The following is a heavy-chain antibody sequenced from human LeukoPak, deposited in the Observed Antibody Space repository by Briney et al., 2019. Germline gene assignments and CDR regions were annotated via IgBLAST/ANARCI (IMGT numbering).Heavy chain of an antibody. CDR3: ARQRKTYYYGSGSYKSNWFDP. V-gene: IGHV5-51*01. CDR2: IYPGDSDT. Sequence: GESLKISCKGSGYSFTSYWIGWVRQMPGKGLEWMGIIYPGDSDTRYSLSFQGQVTISADKSISTAYLQWSSLKASDTAMYYCARQRKTYYYGSGSYKSNWFDPWGQGTLVTVSS. D-gene: IGHD3-10*01. CDR1: GYSFTSYW. J-gene: IGHJ5*02.